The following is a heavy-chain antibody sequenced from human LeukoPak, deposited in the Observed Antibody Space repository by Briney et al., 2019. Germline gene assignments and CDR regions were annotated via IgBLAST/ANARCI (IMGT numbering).Heavy chain of an antibody. CDR2: ISGSGGST. V-gene: IGHV3-23*01. D-gene: IGHD3-10*01. CDR1: GFTFSSYG. J-gene: IGHJ4*02. CDR3: ARGGVRGFDY. Sequence: GGTLRLSCAASGFTFSSYGMSWVRQAPGKGLEWVSAISGSGGSTYYADSVKGRFTISRDNSKNTLYLQMNSLRAEDTAVYYCARGGVRGFDYWGQGTLVTVSS.